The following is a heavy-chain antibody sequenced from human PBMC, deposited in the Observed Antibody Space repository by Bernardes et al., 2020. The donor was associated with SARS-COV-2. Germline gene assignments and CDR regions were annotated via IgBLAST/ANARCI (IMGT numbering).Heavy chain of an antibody. D-gene: IGHD1-1*01. CDR2: VSNIGTA. J-gene: IGHJ5*02. CDR3: ARGGAYWKNYFDP. V-gene: IGHV4-59*02. Sequence: SETLSLTCSVSGESVSSAFWSWLRQSPGKGLEWIGYVSNIGTAAYNSSFKSRATISSDTSRNHCVLNLASVTAADSAVYFCARGGAYWKNYFDPWGQGTLVTVSS. CDR1: GESVSSAF.